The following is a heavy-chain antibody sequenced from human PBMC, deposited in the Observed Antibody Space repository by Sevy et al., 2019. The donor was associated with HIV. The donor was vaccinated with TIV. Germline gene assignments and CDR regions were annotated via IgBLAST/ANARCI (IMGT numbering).Heavy chain of an antibody. J-gene: IGHJ5*02. V-gene: IGHV6-1*01. CDR1: GDSVSSNSAT. CDR2: TYYRSKWYN. CDR3: ARGSPNWFDP. Sequence: KQSQTLSLTCAISGDSVSSNSATWNWIRQSPSRGLEWLGRTYYRSKWYNHYAVSVRSRITINPDTSKNHFSLQLNSVTPEDTAVYYCARGSPNWFDPWGQGTLVTVSS.